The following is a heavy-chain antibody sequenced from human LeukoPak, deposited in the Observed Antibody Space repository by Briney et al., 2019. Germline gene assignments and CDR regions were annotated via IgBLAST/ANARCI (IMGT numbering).Heavy chain of an antibody. D-gene: IGHD7-27*01. CDR1: GYTFTSYD. CDR2: MSPSSGNT. J-gene: IGHJ4*02. CDR3: ARGPPNWGYDY. V-gene: IGHV1-8*01. Sequence: ASVKVSCKASGYTFTSYDINWVRQATGQGPEWMGWMSPSSGNTGYAQKFQGRVTMTRSTSMSTAYMELSSLRSEDTAVYYCARGPPNWGYDYWGQGTLVTVSS.